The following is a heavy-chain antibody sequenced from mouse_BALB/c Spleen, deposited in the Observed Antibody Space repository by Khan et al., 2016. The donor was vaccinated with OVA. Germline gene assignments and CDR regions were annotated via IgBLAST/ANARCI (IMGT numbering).Heavy chain of an antibody. D-gene: IGHD1-1*01. Sequence: EVELVEAGPGLLKPSQSLSLTCTVTGYSITSDYAWNWIRQFPGNKLEWMANIGDSGSTTYNPSLSSRIDITRDPSKNRIFLQMNSVTPEDPATYYCASGRLFRRYPDYVDYWGQSTTLTVSS. CDR3: ASGRLFRRYPDYVDY. CDR1: GYSITSDYA. V-gene: IGHV3-2*02. J-gene: IGHJ2*01. CDR2: IGDSGST.